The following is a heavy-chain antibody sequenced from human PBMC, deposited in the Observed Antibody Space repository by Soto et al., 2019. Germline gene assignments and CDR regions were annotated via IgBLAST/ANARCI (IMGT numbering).Heavy chain of an antibody. V-gene: IGHV4-38-2*02. CDR2: AYHRGTS. Sequence: PSETLSLTCTVSGYSISGGYYLGWIRQPPGKGLEWIGSAYHRGTSYYNPSLQSRVTISVDTSKNQFFLRLTSVTAADTAVYYCARDFYPLAYYFDYWGQGTLVTVSS. J-gene: IGHJ4*02. CDR1: GYSISGGYY. CDR3: ARDFYPLAYYFDY.